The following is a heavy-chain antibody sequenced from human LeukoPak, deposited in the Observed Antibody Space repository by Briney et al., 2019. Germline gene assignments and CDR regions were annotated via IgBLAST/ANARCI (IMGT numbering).Heavy chain of an antibody. CDR3: ARGLIAVAGTFIGWFDP. Sequence: SETLSLTCTVSGGSISSSYWSWIRQPAGKGLEWIGRIYTSGSTNYNPSLKSRVTMSVDTSKNQFSLKLSSVTAADTAVYYCARGLIAVAGTFIGWFDPWGQGTLVTVSS. J-gene: IGHJ5*02. CDR2: IYTSGST. V-gene: IGHV4-4*07. CDR1: GGSISSSY. D-gene: IGHD6-19*01.